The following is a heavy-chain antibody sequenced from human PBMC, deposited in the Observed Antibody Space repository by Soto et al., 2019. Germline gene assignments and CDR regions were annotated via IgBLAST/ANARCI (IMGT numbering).Heavy chain of an antibody. Sequence: QVQLVESGGGVVQPGRSLGLSCAASGFTFSSYGMHWVRQAPGKGLEWVAVIYYDGSNKYYADSVKGRFTISRDNSKNTLYLQMNSLRAEDTAVYYCARSQYNSRWYPFDYWGQGTLVTVSS. D-gene: IGHD6-13*01. CDR1: GFTFSSYG. CDR3: ARSQYNSRWYPFDY. V-gene: IGHV3-33*01. J-gene: IGHJ4*02. CDR2: IYYDGSNK.